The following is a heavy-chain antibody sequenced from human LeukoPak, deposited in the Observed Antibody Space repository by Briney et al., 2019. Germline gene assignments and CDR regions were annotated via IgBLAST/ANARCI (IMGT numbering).Heavy chain of an antibody. J-gene: IGHJ4*02. V-gene: IGHV3-48*03. CDR3: ARGAIQLWFDY. CDR1: GFTFSSYE. Sequence: GGSLRLSCAASGFTFSSYEMNWVRQAPGKGLEWVSYISSSGSTICYADSVKGRFTISRDNAKNSLYLQMNSLRAEDTAVYYCARGAIQLWFDYWGQGTLVTVSS. D-gene: IGHD5-18*01. CDR2: ISSSGSTI.